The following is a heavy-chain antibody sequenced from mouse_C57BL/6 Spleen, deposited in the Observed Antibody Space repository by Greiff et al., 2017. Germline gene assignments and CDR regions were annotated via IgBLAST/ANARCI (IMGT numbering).Heavy chain of an antibody. CDR3: TTCDNYAMDY. V-gene: IGHV14-4*01. J-gene: IGHJ4*01. Sequence: EVQLQQPGAELVRPGASVKLSCTASGFNIKDDYMHWVKQRPEQGLEWIGWIDPENGDTEYASKFQGKATITADTSSNTAYLQLSSLASEDTAVYYCTTCDNYAMDYWGQGTSVTVSS. CDR2: IDPENGDT. CDR1: GFNIKDDY.